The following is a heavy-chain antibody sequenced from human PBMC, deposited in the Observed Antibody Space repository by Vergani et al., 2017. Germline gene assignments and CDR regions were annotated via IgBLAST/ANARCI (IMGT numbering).Heavy chain of an antibody. CDR3: AKDSRRYSSSWYYFDY. CDR2: ISGSGGST. J-gene: IGHJ4*02. D-gene: IGHD6-13*01. CDR1: GFTFSSYA. V-gene: IGHV3-23*01. Sequence: EVQLLESGGGLVQPGGSLRLSCAASGFTFSSYAMSWVRQAPGEGLEWVSAISGSGGSTYYADSVKGRFTISRDNSKNTLYLQMNSLRAEDTAVYYCAKDSRRYSSSWYYFDYWGQGTLVTVSS.